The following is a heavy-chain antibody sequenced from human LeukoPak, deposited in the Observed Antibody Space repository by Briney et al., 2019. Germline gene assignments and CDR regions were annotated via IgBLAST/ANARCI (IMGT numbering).Heavy chain of an antibody. CDR2: MNPNSGNT. CDR1: GYTFTSYD. CDR3: ARDREQQLYFDY. D-gene: IGHD6-13*01. Sequence: ASVKVSCKASGYTFTSYDINWVRQATGQGLEWMGWMNPNSGNTGYAQKFQGRVTMTRNTSISTAYMELSSLRSEDTAVYYCARDREQQLYFDYWGQGTLVTVSS. J-gene: IGHJ4*02. V-gene: IGHV1-8*01.